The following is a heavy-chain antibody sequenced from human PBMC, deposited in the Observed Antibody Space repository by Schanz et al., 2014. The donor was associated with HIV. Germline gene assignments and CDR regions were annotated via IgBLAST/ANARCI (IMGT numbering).Heavy chain of an antibody. Sequence: QVPLVQSGAEVKRPGASVKVSCKASGYTFTSHFVHWVRQAPGQGLEWMGVINTSAGGTNHAPKFQGRLTITRDTSTSTVYMDLSSLRSEETALYYCAREWTQGGLDVWGQGTTVTVAS. CDR3: AREWTQGGLDV. V-gene: IGHV1-46*01. J-gene: IGHJ6*02. D-gene: IGHD6-25*01. CDR2: INTSAGGT. CDR1: GYTFTSHF.